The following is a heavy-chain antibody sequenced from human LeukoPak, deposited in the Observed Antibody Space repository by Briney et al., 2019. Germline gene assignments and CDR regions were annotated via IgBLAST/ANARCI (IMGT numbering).Heavy chain of an antibody. D-gene: IGHD3-22*01. CDR2: IRYDGSNK. J-gene: IGHJ3*02. Sequence: QPGGALRLSCAASGFTFSSYGMHWVRQAPGKGLEWVAFIRYDGSNKYYADSVKGRFTISRDNSKNTLYLQMNSLRAEDTAVYYCAKERYYFDSSGYYNDAFDIWGQGTMVTVSS. V-gene: IGHV3-30*02. CDR3: AKERYYFDSSGYYNDAFDI. CDR1: GFTFSSYG.